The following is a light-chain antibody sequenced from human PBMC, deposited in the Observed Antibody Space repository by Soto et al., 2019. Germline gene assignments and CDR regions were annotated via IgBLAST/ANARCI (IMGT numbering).Light chain of an antibody. CDR2: NVS. CDR3: TSYSRSSTLVI. V-gene: IGLV2-14*01. J-gene: IGLJ2*01. Sequence: QSVLTQPASVSGSPGQSITISCTGTSSDIGGYDYVSSYRQHPGKAPKLIIYNVSDRPSGISNRFSGSKSGSTASLTISGLQAEDEADYYCTSYSRSSTLVIFGGGTKLTVL. CDR1: SSDIGGYDY.